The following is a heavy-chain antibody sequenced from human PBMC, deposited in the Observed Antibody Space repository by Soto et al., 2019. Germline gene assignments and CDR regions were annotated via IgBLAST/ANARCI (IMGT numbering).Heavy chain of an antibody. V-gene: IGHV3-7*01. J-gene: IGHJ4*02. Sequence: EVQLVESGGGLVQPGGSLRLSCAASGFTFSSYWMSWVRQTPGKGLECVANIKQDGSEKYYVDSVKGRFTISRDNAKNSLYLQMNSLRAEDTAVYYCARVGYSSGWYAGINFDYWGQGTLVTVSS. CDR1: GFTFSSYW. CDR2: IKQDGSEK. CDR3: ARVGYSSGWYAGINFDY. D-gene: IGHD6-19*01.